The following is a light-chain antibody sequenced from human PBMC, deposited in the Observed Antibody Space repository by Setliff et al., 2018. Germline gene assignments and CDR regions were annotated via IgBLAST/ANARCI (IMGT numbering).Light chain of an antibody. Sequence: QSVLTQPPSASGSPGQSVTISCTGTSRDVGGYNFVSWYQQHPGKAPKLIISEVTGRPSGVPDRFSGSKSGNTASLTVSGLQAEDEADYYCSSYAGSDNEVFGTGTKGTVL. CDR1: SRDVGGYNF. CDR2: EVT. CDR3: SSYAGSDNEV. V-gene: IGLV2-8*01. J-gene: IGLJ1*01.